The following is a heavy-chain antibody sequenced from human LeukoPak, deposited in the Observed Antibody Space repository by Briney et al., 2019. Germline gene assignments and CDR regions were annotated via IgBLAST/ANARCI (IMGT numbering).Heavy chain of an antibody. D-gene: IGHD5-12*01. CDR2: IYPGDSDT. CDR3: ARLRGQYSGYDPDY. Sequence: GGSLRLSCKGSGYSFTSYWIGWVRQMPGKGLEWMGIIYPGDSDTRYSPSFQGQVTISADKSISTAHLQWSSLKASDTAMYYCARLRGQYSGYDPDYWGQGTLVTVSS. CDR1: GYSFTSYW. V-gene: IGHV5-51*01. J-gene: IGHJ4*02.